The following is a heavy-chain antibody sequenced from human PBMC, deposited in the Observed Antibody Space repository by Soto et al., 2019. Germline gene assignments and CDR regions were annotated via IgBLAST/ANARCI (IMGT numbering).Heavy chain of an antibody. CDR2: ISGSGGST. Sequence: PGGSLRLSCAASGFTFSSYAMSWVRQSPGKWLEWVSAISGSGGSTYYADSVKGRFTISRDNSKSTLYLQMNSLRAEDTAVYYCAKVLGPNYYDSSGYYPFDYWGQGTLVTVSS. CDR1: GFTFSSYA. D-gene: IGHD3-22*01. CDR3: AKVLGPNYYDSSGYYPFDY. V-gene: IGHV3-23*01. J-gene: IGHJ4*02.